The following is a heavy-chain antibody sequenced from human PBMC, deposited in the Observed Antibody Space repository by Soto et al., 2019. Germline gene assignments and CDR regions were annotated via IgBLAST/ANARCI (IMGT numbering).Heavy chain of an antibody. CDR1: GGSISSGGYY. D-gene: IGHD3-22*01. Sequence: PSETLSLTCTVSGGSISSGGYYWSWIRQHPGKGLEWIGYIYYGGSTYYNPSLKSRATISGDTSKNQFSLKLSSVTAADTPVYYCARGGYYYENSGQNAYDYWGQGILVTVS. V-gene: IGHV4-31*03. CDR2: IYYGGST. J-gene: IGHJ4*01. CDR3: ARGGYYYENSGQNAYDY.